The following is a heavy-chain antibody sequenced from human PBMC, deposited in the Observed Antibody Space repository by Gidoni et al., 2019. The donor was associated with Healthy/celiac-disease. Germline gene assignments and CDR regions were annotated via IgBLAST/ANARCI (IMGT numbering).Heavy chain of an antibody. CDR1: GFPFSSYS. CDR3: ARVRSEWEELPGWFDP. D-gene: IGHD1-26*01. J-gene: IGHJ5*02. CDR2: ISSSSSYI. V-gene: IGHV3-21*01. Sequence: EVQLVESGGGLVKPGGSLRLSCAASGFPFSSYSMNWVRQAPGKGLEWVSSISSSSSYIYYADSVKGRFTISRDNAKNSLYLQMNSLRAEDTAVYYCARVRSEWEELPGWFDPWGQGTLVTVSS.